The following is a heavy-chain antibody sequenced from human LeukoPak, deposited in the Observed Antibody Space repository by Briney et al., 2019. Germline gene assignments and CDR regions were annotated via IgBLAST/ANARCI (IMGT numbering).Heavy chain of an antibody. Sequence: PPGGSLRLSCAASGFTVSSNYMSWVRQAPGMGLEWVSVIYSGGTTYYADSVKGRFTISRDNSKNMLYLQMNSLGAEDTAVYYCAREPGTDYRKYYFDYWGQGTLVTVSS. J-gene: IGHJ4*02. D-gene: IGHD3/OR15-3a*01. CDR1: GFTVSSNY. CDR2: IYSGGTT. CDR3: AREPGTDYRKYYFDY. V-gene: IGHV3-53*01.